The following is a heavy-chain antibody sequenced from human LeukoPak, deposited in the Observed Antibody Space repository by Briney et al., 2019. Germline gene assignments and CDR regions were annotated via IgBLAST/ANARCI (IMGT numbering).Heavy chain of an antibody. CDR1: GFTFNNYA. D-gene: IGHD2-2*01. V-gene: IGHV3-23*01. CDR2: ISASGGST. J-gene: IGHJ4*02. Sequence: PGGSLRLSCAASGFTFNNYAMSWVRQAPGKGLEWVSSISASGGSTYYEDSVKGRFIISRDNSKNTLHLQMNSLRADDTAVYYCAKDYSRVDSPFDCWGQGTLVTVSS. CDR3: AKDYSRVDSPFDC.